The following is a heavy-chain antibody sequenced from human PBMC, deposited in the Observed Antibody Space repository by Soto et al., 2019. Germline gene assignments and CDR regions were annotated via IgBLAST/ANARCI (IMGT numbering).Heavy chain of an antibody. D-gene: IGHD2-21*02. Sequence: PSETLSLTCTVSGGSISSSSYYWGWIRQPPGKGLEWIGSIYYSGSTYYNPSLKSRVTISVDTSKNQFSLKLSSVTAADTAVYYCARPYCGGDCYSARAYFDYWGQGTLVTVSS. CDR3: ARPYCGGDCYSARAYFDY. J-gene: IGHJ4*02. CDR2: IYYSGST. V-gene: IGHV4-39*01. CDR1: GGSISSSSYY.